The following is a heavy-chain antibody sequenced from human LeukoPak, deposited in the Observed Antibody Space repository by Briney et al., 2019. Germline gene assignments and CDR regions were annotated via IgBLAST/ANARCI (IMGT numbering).Heavy chain of an antibody. D-gene: IGHD4-17*01. J-gene: IGHJ4*02. V-gene: IGHV4-59*12. CDR2: IYYSGST. CDR3: ARLSTVTTSFDY. CDR1: GGSISSYY. Sequence: PSETRSLTCTVSGGSISSYYWSWIRQPPGKGLEWIGSIYYSGSTYYNPSLKSRVTISVDTSKNQFSLKLSSVTAADTAVYYCARLSTVTTSFDYWGQGTLVTVSS.